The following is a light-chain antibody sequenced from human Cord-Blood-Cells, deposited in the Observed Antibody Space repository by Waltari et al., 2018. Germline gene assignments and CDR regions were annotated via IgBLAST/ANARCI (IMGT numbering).Light chain of an antibody. CDR1: QSVSRSY. CDR2: GAS. V-gene: IGKV3-20*01. Sequence: MVFPQPPGPPSLSPGKRATLACRASQSVSRSYLAWYQQKPGQAPRLLIYGASSRATGIPDRFSGSGSGTDFTLTISRLEPEDFAVYYCQQYGSSPYTFGQGTKLEIK. CDR3: QQYGSSPYT. J-gene: IGKJ2*01.